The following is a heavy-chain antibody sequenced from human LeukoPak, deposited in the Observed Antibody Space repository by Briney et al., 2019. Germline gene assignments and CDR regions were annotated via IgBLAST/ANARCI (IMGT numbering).Heavy chain of an antibody. D-gene: IGHD3-10*01. CDR3: ARARSGPYGSGSLDAFDI. CDR2: IIPMFDTA. CDR1: GGTFSSYP. J-gene: IGHJ3*02. Sequence: ASVKVSCKASGGTFSSYPISWVRQAPGQGIEWMGGIIPMFDTADFAQKFQDRFTITADTSTSTAYRQLSSLRSEDTAVYYCARARSGPYGSGSLDAFDIWGQGTMVTVSS. V-gene: IGHV1-69*06.